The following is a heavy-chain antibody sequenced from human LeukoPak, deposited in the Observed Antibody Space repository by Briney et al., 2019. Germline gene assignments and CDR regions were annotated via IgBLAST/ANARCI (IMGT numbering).Heavy chain of an antibody. CDR2: IYYSGST. V-gene: IGHV4-31*03. CDR3: ARGSPDDYGGNSYYFDY. J-gene: IGHJ4*02. Sequence: SETLSLTCTVSGGSISSGGYYWSWIRQHPGKGLEWIGYIYYSGSTYYNPSLKSRVTISVDTSKNQFSLKLSSVTAADTAVYYCARGSPDDYGGNSYYFDYWGQGTLVTVSS. CDR1: GGSISSGGYY. D-gene: IGHD4-23*01.